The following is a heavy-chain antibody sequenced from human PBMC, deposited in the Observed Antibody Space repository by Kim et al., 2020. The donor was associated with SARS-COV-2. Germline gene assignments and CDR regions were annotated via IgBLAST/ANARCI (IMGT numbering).Heavy chain of an antibody. V-gene: IGHV5-51*01. CDR2: IYPGDSDT. CDR1: GYSFTSYW. D-gene: IGHD3-22*01. CDR3: ARHNGQDYDSSGYGSYYFDY. J-gene: IGHJ4*02. Sequence: GESLKISCKGSGYSFTSYWIGWVRQMPGKGLEWMGIIYPGDSDTRYSPSFQGQVTISADKSISTAYLQWSSLKASDTAMYYCARHNGQDYDSSGYGSYYFDYWGQGTLVTVSS.